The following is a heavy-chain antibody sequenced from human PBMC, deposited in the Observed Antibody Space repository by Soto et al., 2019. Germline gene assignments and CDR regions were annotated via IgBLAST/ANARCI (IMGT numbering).Heavy chain of an antibody. CDR1: GFTFTSYS. CDR3: ARDDSFAFDI. Sequence: GGSLRLSCAASGFTFTSYSMNWVRQAPGKGLEWVSYIRGTTHYADSAKGRFTISRDNARSSLYLQMNSLRADDTAVYYCARDDSFAFDIWGQGTMVTVSS. J-gene: IGHJ3*02. V-gene: IGHV3-48*01. D-gene: IGHD2-21*01. CDR2: IRGTT.